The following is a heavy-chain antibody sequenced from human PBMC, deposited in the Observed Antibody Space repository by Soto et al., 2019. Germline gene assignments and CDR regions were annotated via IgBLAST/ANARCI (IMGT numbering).Heavy chain of an antibody. Sequence: ASVKVSCKVSGYTLTELSMHWVRQAPGKGLEWMGGINPEDGDTIYAQKFQGRVTMTTDTSTSTAYMELRSLRSEDTAVYYCARINWNLDGFDYWGQGTLVTSPQ. J-gene: IGHJ4*02. D-gene: IGHD1-7*01. CDR3: ARINWNLDGFDY. CDR2: INPEDGDT. CDR1: GYTLTELS. V-gene: IGHV1-24*01.